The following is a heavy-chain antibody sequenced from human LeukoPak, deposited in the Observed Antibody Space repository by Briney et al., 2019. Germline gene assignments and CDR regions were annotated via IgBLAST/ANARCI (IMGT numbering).Heavy chain of an antibody. V-gene: IGHV1-18*01. CDR1: GYRLTSYG. J-gene: IGHJ4*02. CDR2: ISTYNGNT. CDR3: AGYSVSYSSSWHYYFDY. D-gene: IGHD6-13*01. Sequence: ASLKVSCKASGYRLTSYGISWVRQAPAQGLEWMGWISTYNGNTNYAQKFQDRVTMTTDTSTSTAYMELRSLRSDDTAVYYCAGYSVSYSSSWHYYFDYWGQGTLVTVSS.